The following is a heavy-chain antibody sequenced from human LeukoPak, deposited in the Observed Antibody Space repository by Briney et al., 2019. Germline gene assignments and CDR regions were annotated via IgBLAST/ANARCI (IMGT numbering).Heavy chain of an antibody. CDR2: IYSGGST. V-gene: IGHV3-53*01. CDR3: ASNMVRGASDAFDI. CDR1: GFTVSSSY. D-gene: IGHD3-10*01. J-gene: IGHJ3*02. Sequence: GGSLRLSCAASGFTVSSSYMSWVRQAPGKGLEWVSVIYSGGSTYYADSVKGRFTISRDNSKNTLYLQMNSLSAEDTAVYYCASNMVRGASDAFDIWGQGTMVTVSS.